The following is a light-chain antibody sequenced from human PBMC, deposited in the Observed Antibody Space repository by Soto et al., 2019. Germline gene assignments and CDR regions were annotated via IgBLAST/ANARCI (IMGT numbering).Light chain of an antibody. Sequence: AIQLTQSPSSLSASVGDRVTITCRASQGIKNDLGWYQQKPGTAPKLLIYAASSLQSGVPSRFSGSGSGTDFTLTISSLQPEDFATYYCLQDYNYPLTFGGGTKVEIK. J-gene: IGKJ4*01. CDR2: AAS. CDR3: LQDYNYPLT. V-gene: IGKV1-6*01. CDR1: QGIKND.